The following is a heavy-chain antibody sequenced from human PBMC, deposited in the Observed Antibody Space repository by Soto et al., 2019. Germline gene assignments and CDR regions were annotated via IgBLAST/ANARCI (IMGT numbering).Heavy chain of an antibody. D-gene: IGHD6-6*01. V-gene: IGHV1-69*13. CDR1: GRTFSSYA. CDR3: ARGRAIAARPYYYGMDV. CDR2: IIPIFGTA. Sequence: ASVKVSCKASGRTFSSYAISWVRQAPGQGLEWMGGIIPIFGTANYAQKFQGRVTITADESTSTAYMELSSLRSEDTAVYYCARGRAIAARPYYYGMDVWGQGTTVTVPS. J-gene: IGHJ6*02.